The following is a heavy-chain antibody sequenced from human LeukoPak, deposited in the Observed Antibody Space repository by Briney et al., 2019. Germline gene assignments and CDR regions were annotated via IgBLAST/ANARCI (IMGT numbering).Heavy chain of an antibody. CDR1: GGTFSSYA. CDR2: IIPIFGTA. CDR3: ARAAYYYDSSGNLDY. Sequence: SVKVSCKASGGTFSSYAISWVRQAPGQGLEWMGGIIPIFGTANYAQKFQGRVTITTDESTSTAYMELSSLRSEDTAVYYCARAAYYYDSSGNLDYWGQGTRVTVSS. J-gene: IGHJ4*02. D-gene: IGHD3-22*01. V-gene: IGHV1-69*05.